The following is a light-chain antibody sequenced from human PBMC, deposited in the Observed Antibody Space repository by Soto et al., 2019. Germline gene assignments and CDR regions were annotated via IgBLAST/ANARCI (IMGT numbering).Light chain of an antibody. Sequence: EIVMTQSPATLSESPGERATLSCWASKSISSKLGWYQQRPGQAPRLLIYGASTRATCIPARFSGSGSGTEFTLTISILQSEDSAVYYCQQYNSWTKITFVQGTRLEIK. V-gene: IGKV3-15*01. CDR2: GAS. CDR1: KSISSK. CDR3: QQYNSWTKIT. J-gene: IGKJ5*01.